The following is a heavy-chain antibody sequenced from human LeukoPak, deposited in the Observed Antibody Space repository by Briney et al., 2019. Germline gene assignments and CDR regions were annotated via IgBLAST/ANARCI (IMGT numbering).Heavy chain of an antibody. CDR2: ISAYNGNT. J-gene: IGHJ6*03. Sequence: RASVKVSCKASGYTFTSYGISWVRQAPGQGLEWMGWISAYNGNTNYAQKLQGRVTMTTDTSTSTAYMELRSLRSDDTAVYYCAREGYGTVAGVYYYYYMDVWGKGTTVTVSS. D-gene: IGHD6-19*01. CDR3: AREGYGTVAGVYYYYYMDV. CDR1: GYTFTSYG. V-gene: IGHV1-18*01.